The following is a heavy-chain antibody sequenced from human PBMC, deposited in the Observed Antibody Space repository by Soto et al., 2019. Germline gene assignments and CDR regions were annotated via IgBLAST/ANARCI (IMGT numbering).Heavy chain of an antibody. CDR3: SQLPTQDY. Sequence: QVQLVESGGGVVQPGRSLRLSCAASGFTFSDYAMHWVRQAPGKGLEWVAVISYDGSNKYYADSVKGRFTISRDNSKNTLYLKMNSLRAEDTAVYYCSQLPTQDYWGQGTLVTVSS. CDR2: ISYDGSNK. CDR1: GFTFSDYA. V-gene: IGHV3-30-3*01. J-gene: IGHJ4*02. D-gene: IGHD6-6*01.